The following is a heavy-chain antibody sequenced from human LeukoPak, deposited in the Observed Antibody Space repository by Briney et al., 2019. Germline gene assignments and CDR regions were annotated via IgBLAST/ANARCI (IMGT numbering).Heavy chain of an antibody. CDR3: AKGSRVSRPYYFDY. CDR2: ITGGGDDA. CDR1: GFTFSSYA. Sequence: GGSLRLSCAASGFTFSSYAMSWVRQAPGKGLEWFSAITGGGDDAYYADSVEGRFTISRDNSKNTLYLQMNSLRAEDTAVYYCAKGSRVSRPYYFDYWGQGTLVTVSS. D-gene: IGHD6-6*01. V-gene: IGHV3-23*01. J-gene: IGHJ4*02.